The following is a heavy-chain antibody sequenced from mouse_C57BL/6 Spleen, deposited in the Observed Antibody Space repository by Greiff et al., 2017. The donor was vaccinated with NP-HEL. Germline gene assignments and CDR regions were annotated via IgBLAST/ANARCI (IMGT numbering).Heavy chain of an antibody. V-gene: IGHV1-82*01. D-gene: IGHD2-5*01. CDR3: ARGSNYSY. CDR2: IYPGDGDT. CDR1: GYAFSSSW. Sequence: VKLQESGPELVKPGASVKISCKASGYAFSSSWMNWVKQRPGKGLEWIGRIYPGDGDTKYNGQFKGTATLTADKSSSTAYMQLSSLTSDDSAVYFCARGSNYSYWGQGTTLTVSS. J-gene: IGHJ2*01.